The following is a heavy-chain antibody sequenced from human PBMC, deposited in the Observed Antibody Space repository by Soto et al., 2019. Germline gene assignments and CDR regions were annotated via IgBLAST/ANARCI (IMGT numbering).Heavy chain of an antibody. CDR3: ARSSWYVPPGY. CDR1: GGSFSGYY. J-gene: IGHJ4*02. CDR2: INHSGST. D-gene: IGHD6-13*01. Sequence: QVQLQQWGAGLLKPSETLSLTCAVYGGSFSGYYWSWIRQPPGKGLEWIGEINHSGSTNYNPSLKSRVTISVDTSKNQFSLKLSSVTAADTAVYYCARSSWYVPPGYWGQGTLVTVSS. V-gene: IGHV4-34*01.